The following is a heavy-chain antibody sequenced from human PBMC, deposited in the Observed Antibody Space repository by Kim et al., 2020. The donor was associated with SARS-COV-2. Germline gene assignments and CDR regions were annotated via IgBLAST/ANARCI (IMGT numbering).Heavy chain of an antibody. CDR3: ARDTQSPASSTSRPAPWGKPSAPGWFDP. D-gene: IGHD2-2*01. J-gene: IGHJ5*02. CDR1: GYTFTSYY. CDR2: INPSGGST. Sequence: ASVKVSCKASGYTFTSYYMHWVRQAPGQGLEWMGIINPSGGSTSYAQKFQGRVTMTRDTSTSTVYMELSSLRSEDTAVYYCARDTQSPASSTSRPAPWGKPSAPGWFDPWGQGTLVTVSS. V-gene: IGHV1-46*01.